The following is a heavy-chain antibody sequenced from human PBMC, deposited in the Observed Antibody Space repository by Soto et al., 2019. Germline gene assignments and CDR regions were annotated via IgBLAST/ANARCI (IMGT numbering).Heavy chain of an antibody. V-gene: IGHV1-46*01. CDR1: GYTFTSYY. J-gene: IGHJ6*02. D-gene: IGHD3-10*01. CDR3: ARVSAGVGELLLGPNYYGMDV. Sequence: ASVKVSCKASGYTFTSYYMHWVRQAPGQGLEWMGIINPSGGSTSYAQKFQGRVTMTRDTSTSTVYMELSSLRSEDTAVYYCARVSAGVGELLLGPNYYGMDVWGQGTTVTVSS. CDR2: INPSGGST.